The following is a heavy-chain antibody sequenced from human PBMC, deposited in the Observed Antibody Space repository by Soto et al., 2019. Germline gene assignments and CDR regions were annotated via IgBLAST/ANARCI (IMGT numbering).Heavy chain of an antibody. Sequence: PGGSLRLSCAASGFTFSSYAMHWVRQAPGKGLEWVAVISYDGSNKYYADSVKGRFTISRDNSKNTLYLQMNSLRAEDTAVYYCARGSYRSYSSSWYPNDAFDIWGQGTMVTVSS. J-gene: IGHJ3*02. CDR2: ISYDGSNK. CDR1: GFTFSSYA. CDR3: ARGSYRSYSSSWYPNDAFDI. D-gene: IGHD6-13*01. V-gene: IGHV3-30-3*01.